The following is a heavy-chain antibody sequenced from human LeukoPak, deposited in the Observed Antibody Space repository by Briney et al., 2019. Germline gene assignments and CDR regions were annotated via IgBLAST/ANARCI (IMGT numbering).Heavy chain of an antibody. CDR3: ASSTRPGTAVRTFDY. Sequence: GESLKISCKGSGYSFTNYWIGWVRQMPGKGLEWMGIIYPGDSDTTYSPSFQGQVTISADKSISTAYLQWSSLKASDTAMYYCASSTRPGTAVRTFDYWGQGTLVTVSS. CDR2: IYPGDSDT. CDR1: GYSFTNYW. V-gene: IGHV5-51*01. D-gene: IGHD6-19*01. J-gene: IGHJ4*02.